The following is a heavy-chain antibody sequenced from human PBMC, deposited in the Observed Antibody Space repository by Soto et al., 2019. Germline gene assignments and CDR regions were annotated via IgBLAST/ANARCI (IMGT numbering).Heavy chain of an antibody. CDR3: ARDEMVVATGSRTWHYYYGMDV. Sequence: QVQLVQSGAEVKKPGSSVKVSCKSSGGTFSTYAISWVRQAPGQGLEWMGGIIPIFSTANYAQKFQGRVTITADESTTPAYMELISLRSEATAVYYCARDEMVVATGSRTWHYYYGMDVWGQGTTVTVSS. CDR1: GGTFSTYA. V-gene: IGHV1-69*12. J-gene: IGHJ6*02. D-gene: IGHD2-15*01. CDR2: IIPIFSTA.